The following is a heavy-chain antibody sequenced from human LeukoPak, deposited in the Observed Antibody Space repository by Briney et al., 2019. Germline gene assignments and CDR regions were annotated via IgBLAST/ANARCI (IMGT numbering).Heavy chain of an antibody. J-gene: IGHJ4*02. CDR2: FNHSGST. D-gene: IGHD3-10*01. Sequence: NPSETLSLTCALYGGSFSVYYWSWIRQPPGKGLEWIGEFNHSGSTNYNPSLKSRVTISVDTSKNQFSLKLSSVTAADTAVYYCARATYYYGSGSYRSFLSNQYFDYWGQGTLVTVSS. CDR3: ARATYYYGSGSYRSFLSNQYFDY. CDR1: GGSFSVYY. V-gene: IGHV4-34*01.